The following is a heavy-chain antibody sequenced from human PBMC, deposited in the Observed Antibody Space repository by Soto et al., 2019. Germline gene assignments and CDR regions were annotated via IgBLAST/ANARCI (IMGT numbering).Heavy chain of an antibody. D-gene: IGHD2-8*01. CDR3: ARNVLNYYYYYYMDV. V-gene: IGHV1-18*04. CDR2: ISANNGGT. Sequence: GASVKVSCKASGYTFTGYYMHWVRQAPGQGLEWMGWISANNGGTNYAQKLQGRVTMTTDTSTSTAYMELRSLRSDDTAVYYCARNVLNYYYYYYMDVWGKGTTVTVSS. CDR1: GYTFTGYY. J-gene: IGHJ6*03.